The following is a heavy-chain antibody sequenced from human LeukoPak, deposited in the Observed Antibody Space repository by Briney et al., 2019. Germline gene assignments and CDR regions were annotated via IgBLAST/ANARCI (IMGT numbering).Heavy chain of an antibody. CDR2: IDPSNGNI. D-gene: IGHD3-3*01. CDR1: GYTFNSYG. J-gene: IGHJ4*01. V-gene: IGHV1-18*01. Sequence: GASVKVSCKASGYTFNSYGICWVRQAPGQGLEWIGWIDPSNGNIKYAEKRQGRVTMTTDTSTSTAYMDLRSLRSDDTAVYYCARDGVSGHFDYWGRGTLVTVSS. CDR3: ARDGVSGHFDY.